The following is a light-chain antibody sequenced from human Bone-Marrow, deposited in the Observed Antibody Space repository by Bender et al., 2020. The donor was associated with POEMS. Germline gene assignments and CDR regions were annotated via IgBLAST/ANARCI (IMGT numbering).Light chain of an antibody. Sequence: QSALTQPASVSGSPGQSITISCTGTSSDVRNYRFVSWYQQHPGKAPKLLIHEVTKRPSGVSNRFSGSKSGNTASLTVSGLQAEDEADYYCSSYAGRNRAVFGGGTKLTVL. J-gene: IGLJ2*01. V-gene: IGLV2-14*01. CDR2: EVT. CDR1: SSDVRNYRF. CDR3: SSYAGRNRAV.